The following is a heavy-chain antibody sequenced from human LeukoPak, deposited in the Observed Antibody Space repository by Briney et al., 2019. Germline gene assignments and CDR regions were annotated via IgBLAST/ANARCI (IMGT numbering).Heavy chain of an antibody. CDR3: ASRYSSSWPFDY. D-gene: IGHD6-13*01. V-gene: IGHV4-34*01. CDR1: GDSITGYY. Sequence: SETLSLTCSVSGDSITGYYWGWIRQPPGKGLEWIGEINHSGSTNYNPSLKSRVTISVDTSKNQFSLKLSSVTAADTAVYYCASRYSSSWPFDYWGQGTLVTVSS. CDR2: INHSGST. J-gene: IGHJ4*02.